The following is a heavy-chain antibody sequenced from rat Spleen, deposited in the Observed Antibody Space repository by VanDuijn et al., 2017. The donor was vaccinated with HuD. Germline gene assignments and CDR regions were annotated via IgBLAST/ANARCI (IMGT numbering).Heavy chain of an antibody. V-gene: IGHV3-3*01. CDR2: IDSAGST. CDR3: ARSLSYAHYFWYFNL. Sequence: EVQLQESGPGLVKPSQSLSLTCSVTSYSITSYSRWNWIRSFPGNKLEWKAYIDSAGSTNYNPSLKSRISIARDTSKNQFFLQVNSVTTEDTATYYCARSLSYAHYFWYFNLWGPGTMVTVSS. CDR1: SYSITSYSR. J-gene: IGHJ1*01. D-gene: IGHD1-12*01.